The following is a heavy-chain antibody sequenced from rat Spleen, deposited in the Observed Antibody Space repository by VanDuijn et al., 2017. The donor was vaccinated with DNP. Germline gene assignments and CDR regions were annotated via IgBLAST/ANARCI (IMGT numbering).Heavy chain of an antibody. Sequence: EVQLVESGGGLVQPGRSMKLSCAASGFTFSSFPMAWVRQAPTKGLEWVATIIYDGSRTYYRDSVKGRFTFSRDNAKNTVYLQMNSLRSEDTATYHCTKILDYWGQGVMVTVSS. D-gene: IGHD3-8*01. CDR2: IIYDGSRT. CDR3: TKILDY. V-gene: IGHV5-46*01. J-gene: IGHJ2*01. CDR1: GFTFSSFP.